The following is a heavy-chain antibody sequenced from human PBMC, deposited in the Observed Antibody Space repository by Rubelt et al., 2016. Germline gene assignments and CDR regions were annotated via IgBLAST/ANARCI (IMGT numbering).Heavy chain of an antibody. V-gene: IGHV4-34*01. D-gene: IGHD3-9*01. CDR3: SRGVLHFYDILTGYHYGMDV. CDR2: LNHSGST. J-gene: IGHJ6*02. Sequence: WIGELNHSGSTNYNPSLKSRVTISVDTSKNQFSLKLSSVTAADTAVYYCSRGVLHFYDILTGYHYGMDVWGQGTTVIVSS.